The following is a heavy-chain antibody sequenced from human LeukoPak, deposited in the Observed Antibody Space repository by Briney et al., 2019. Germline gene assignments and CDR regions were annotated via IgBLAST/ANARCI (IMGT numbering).Heavy chain of an antibody. Sequence: ASVKVSCKASGYTFTSYAMNWVRQAPGQGLEWMGGIIPIFGTANYAQKFQGRVTITADKSTSTAYMELSSLRSEDTAVYYCARAGEMATIETWFDYWGQGTLVTVSS. J-gene: IGHJ4*02. CDR2: IIPIFGTA. CDR3: ARAGEMATIETWFDY. V-gene: IGHV1-69*06. CDR1: GYTFTSYA. D-gene: IGHD5-24*01.